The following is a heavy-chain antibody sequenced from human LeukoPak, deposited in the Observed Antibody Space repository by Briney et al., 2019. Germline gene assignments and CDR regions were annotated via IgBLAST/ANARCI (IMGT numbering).Heavy chain of an antibody. V-gene: IGHV5-51*01. CDR3: ARLAHTYYCSGSSNFDY. J-gene: IGHJ4*02. CDR2: IYPGDSDT. D-gene: IGHD3-10*01. CDR1: GYSFTSYW. Sequence: GEYLKISCKGSGYSFTSYWIGWVRQMPGKGLEWMGIIYPGDSDTRYSPSFQGQVTISADKSISTAYLQWSSLKASDTAMYYCARLAHTYYCSGSSNFDYWGQGTLVTVSS.